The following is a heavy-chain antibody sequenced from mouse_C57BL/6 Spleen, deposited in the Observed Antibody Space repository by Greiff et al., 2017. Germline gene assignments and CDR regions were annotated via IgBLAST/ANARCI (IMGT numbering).Heavy chain of an antibody. J-gene: IGHJ1*03. V-gene: IGHV1-19*01. CDR3: ARGGTTVVATRYFDV. Sequence: VQLQQSGPVLVKPGASVKMSCKASGYTFTDYYMNWVKQSHGKSLEWIGVINPYNGGTSYNQKFKGKATLTVDKSSSTAYMELNSLTSADSAVYYCARGGTTVVATRYFDVWGTGTTVTVSS. CDR1: GYTFTDYY. CDR2: INPYNGGT. D-gene: IGHD1-1*01.